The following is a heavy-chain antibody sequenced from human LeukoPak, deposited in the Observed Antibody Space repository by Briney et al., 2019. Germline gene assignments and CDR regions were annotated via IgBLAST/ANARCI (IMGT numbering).Heavy chain of an antibody. J-gene: IGHJ4*02. CDR2: ITSSGTYI. V-gene: IGHV3-21*01. Sequence: KPGGSLRLSCAASGFTVNNYNMNWVRQAPGKALEWVSSITSSGTYIFYADSVKGRFTISRDNAKNSLYLQMNSLRAEDTAVYYCARDYGTSVGATFVVRHFDYWGQGTLVTVSS. D-gene: IGHD1-26*01. CDR1: GFTVNNYN. CDR3: ARDYGTSVGATFVVRHFDY.